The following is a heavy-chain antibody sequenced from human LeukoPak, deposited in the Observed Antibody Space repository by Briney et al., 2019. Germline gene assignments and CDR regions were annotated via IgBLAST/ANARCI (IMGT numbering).Heavy chain of an antibody. V-gene: IGHV3-23*01. D-gene: IGHD6-13*01. Sequence: GGSLRLSCAASGFTFSSYAMSWVRQAPGKGLAWVSAISGSRGSTYYADSVKGRFTISRDNSKNTLYLRMTSLRAEDTAVYYCARVRITAAPNGVDYYYYMDVWGKGTTVTVSS. CDR1: GFTFSSYA. J-gene: IGHJ6*03. CDR2: ISGSRGST. CDR3: ARVRITAAPNGVDYYYYMDV.